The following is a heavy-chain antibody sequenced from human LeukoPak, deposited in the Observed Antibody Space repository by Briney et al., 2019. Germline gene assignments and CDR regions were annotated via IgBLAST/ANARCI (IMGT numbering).Heavy chain of an antibody. CDR1: GGSFSGYY. D-gene: IGHD3-10*01. CDR2: INHSGST. J-gene: IGHJ5*02. CDR3: ARLDRYYGSGSYNPQNWFDP. V-gene: IGHV4-34*01. Sequence: SETLSLTCAVYGGSFSGYYWSWIRQPPGKGLEWIGEINHSGSTNYNPSLKSRVTISVDTSKNQFSLKLSSVTAADTAVYYRARLDRYYGSGSYNPQNWFDPWGQGTLVTVSS.